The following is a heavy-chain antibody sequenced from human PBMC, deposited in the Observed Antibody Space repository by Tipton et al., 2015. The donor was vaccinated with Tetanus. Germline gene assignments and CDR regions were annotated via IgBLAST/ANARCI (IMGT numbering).Heavy chain of an antibody. Sequence: SLRLSCAASGFIFSSYGIHWVRQAPGKGLEWLAVSWYDGTDKYYADSVKGRFTISRDNSKNTLYLQMNSLRAEDTAVSYCAREADCSGGSCFSGDFDNWGQGTQVTVSS. J-gene: IGHJ4*02. CDR3: AREADCSGGSCFSGDFDN. CDR1: GFIFSSYG. CDR2: SWYDGTDK. V-gene: IGHV3-33*01. D-gene: IGHD2-15*01.